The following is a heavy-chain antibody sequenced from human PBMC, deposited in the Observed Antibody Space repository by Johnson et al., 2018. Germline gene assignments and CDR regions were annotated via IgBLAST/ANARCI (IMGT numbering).Heavy chain of an antibody. CDR3: AGASVVTSEYFQH. Sequence: QVQLVESGGGVVQPGSSLRLSCAASGFTFSSYAMHWVRQAPGKGLEWVAVISYDGSNKYYADSVKGRFTISRDNSKNTLYLQMTSLRAEDTAVYYCAGASVVTSEYFQHWGQGTLVTVSS. CDR1: GFTFSSYA. V-gene: IGHV3-30-3*01. CDR2: ISYDGSNK. J-gene: IGHJ1*01. D-gene: IGHD2-21*02.